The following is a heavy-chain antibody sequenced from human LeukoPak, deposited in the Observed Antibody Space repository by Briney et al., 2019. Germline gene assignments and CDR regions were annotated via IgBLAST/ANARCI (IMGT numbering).Heavy chain of an antibody. V-gene: IGHV4-31*03. Sequence: PSETLSLTCSVSGDSISSRTYYWTWIRQHPEKGLEWIGYIWNSGSTNYNPALKSRVSISVDTSKNQFSLKLTSVTAADTAIYYCAREVSSMFPNWIDPWGQGILVIVSS. D-gene: IGHD6-6*01. CDR3: AREVSSMFPNWIDP. J-gene: IGHJ5*02. CDR2: IWNSGST. CDR1: GDSISSRTYY.